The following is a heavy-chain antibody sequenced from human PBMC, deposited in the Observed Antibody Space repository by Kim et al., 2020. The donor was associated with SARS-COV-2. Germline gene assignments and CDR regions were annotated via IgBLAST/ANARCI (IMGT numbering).Heavy chain of an antibody. J-gene: IGHJ4*02. CDR1: GFTFSGSA. D-gene: IGHD6-19*01. V-gene: IGHV3-73*01. CDR3: TTSTSIAVAASHDY. Sequence: GGSLRLSCAASGFTFSGSALHWVRQASGKGLEWVGRIRSKANSYATAYAASLKGRFTISRDDSKNTAYLQMNSLKTEDTAVYYCTTSTSIAVAASHDYWGQGTLVTVSS. CDR2: IRSKANSYAT.